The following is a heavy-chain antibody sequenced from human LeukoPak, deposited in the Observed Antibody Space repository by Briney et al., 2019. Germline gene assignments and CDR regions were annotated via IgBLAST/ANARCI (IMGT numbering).Heavy chain of an antibody. D-gene: IGHD7-27*01. CDR2: IIPIFGTA. CDR1: GGTFSSYA. CDR3: AVTWPLGYYYFDY. V-gene: IGHV1-69*05. J-gene: IGHJ4*02. Sequence: SVKVSCRASGGTFSSYAISWVRQAPGQGLEWMGRIIPIFGTANYAQKFQGRVTITTDESTSTAYMELSSLRSEDTAVYYCAVTWPLGYYYFDYWGQGTPVTVPS.